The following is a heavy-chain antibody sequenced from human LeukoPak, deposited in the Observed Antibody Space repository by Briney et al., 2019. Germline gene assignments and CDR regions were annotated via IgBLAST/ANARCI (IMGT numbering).Heavy chain of an antibody. CDR2: ICTSSRYI. J-gene: IGHJ6*04. CDR1: GFTFNDYS. Sequence: GESLRLSCAASGFTFNDYSMNWVRQAPGKGLEWVSSICTSSRYIYYADSVKGRFTISRDNAKNSLSLQMSSLRAEDTAVYYCAELGITMIGGVWGKGTTVTISS. V-gene: IGHV3-21*01. D-gene: IGHD3-10*02. CDR3: AELGITMIGGV.